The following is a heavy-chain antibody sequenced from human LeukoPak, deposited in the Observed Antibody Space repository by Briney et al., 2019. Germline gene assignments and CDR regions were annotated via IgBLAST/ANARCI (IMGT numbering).Heavy chain of an antibody. J-gene: IGHJ6*04. CDR3: TTDSSLLWFGELRYYYYYGMDV. CDR1: GFTFSNAW. V-gene: IGHV3-15*01. CDR2: IKSKTDGGTT. D-gene: IGHD3-10*01. Sequence: GSLRLSCAASGFTFSNAWMSWARQAPGKGLEWVGRIKSKTDGGTTDYAAPVKGRFTISRDDSKNTLYLQMNSLKTEDTAVYYCTTDSSLLWFGELRYYYYYGMDVWGKGTTVTVSS.